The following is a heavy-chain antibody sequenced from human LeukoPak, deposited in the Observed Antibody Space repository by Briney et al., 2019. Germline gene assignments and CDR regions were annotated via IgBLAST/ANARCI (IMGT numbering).Heavy chain of an antibody. CDR2: ISSNGGST. CDR3: VKGHGGGTYSGYDSSRSYYGMDV. V-gene: IGHV3-64D*06. Sequence: GGSLRLSCSASGFTFSSYVMHGVRQAPGKGLEYVSAISSNGGSTYYADSVKGRFTISRDNSKNTLYLQMNSLRVEDTAVYYCVKGHGGGTYSGYDSSRSYYGMDVWGQGTTVTVSS. D-gene: IGHD5-12*01. CDR1: GFTFSSYV. J-gene: IGHJ6*02.